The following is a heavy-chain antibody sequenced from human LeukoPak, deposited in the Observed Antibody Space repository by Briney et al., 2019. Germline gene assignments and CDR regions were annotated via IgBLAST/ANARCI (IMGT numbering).Heavy chain of an antibody. V-gene: IGHV3-23*01. CDR2: ISDSAGST. CDR1: GFTFSAYA. J-gene: IGHJ4*02. D-gene: IGHD1-26*01. CDR3: AKQSAGVTTGYFDY. Sequence: GGSLRLSCAASGFTFSAYAMSWVRQAQGKGLEWVSSISDSAGSTYYAASVTGRFTISRDSSRTTLYLQVNSLRAEDTAVYYCAKQSAGVTTGYFDYWGQGTLVTVSS.